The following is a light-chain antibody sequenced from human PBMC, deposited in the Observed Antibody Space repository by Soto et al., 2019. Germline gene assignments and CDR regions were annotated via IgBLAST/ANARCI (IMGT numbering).Light chain of an antibody. J-gene: IGKJ5*01. CDR1: QSVSDSS. CDR3: QKYGSSHRT. Sequence: EIVLTQSPGPMYLSKGERATLYCRASQSVSDSSLAWYQQKVGRATRVLIYGASSRATGIQDRFSGGGSGTDFTLTITRMEPEEFAVYYCQKYGSSHRTCGQWKRLAIK. V-gene: IGKV3-20*01. CDR2: GAS.